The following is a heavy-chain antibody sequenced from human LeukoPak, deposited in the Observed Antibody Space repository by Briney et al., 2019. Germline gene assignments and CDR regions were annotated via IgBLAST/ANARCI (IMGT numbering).Heavy chain of an antibody. V-gene: IGHV3-48*03. J-gene: IGHJ4*02. Sequence: GGSLRLSCAASGFTFSSYELNWVRQAPGKGLEWVSYISSSGSTIYYADSVKGRFTISRDNSKNTLYLQMNSLRAEDTAVYYCAKGGEWEPFDYWGQGTLVTVSS. CDR3: AKGGEWEPFDY. CDR2: ISSSGSTI. D-gene: IGHD3-16*01. CDR1: GFTFSSYE.